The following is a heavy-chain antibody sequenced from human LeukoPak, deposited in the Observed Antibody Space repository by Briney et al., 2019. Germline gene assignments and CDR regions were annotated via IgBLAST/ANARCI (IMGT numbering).Heavy chain of an antibody. D-gene: IGHD2-15*01. V-gene: IGHV4-4*07. J-gene: IGHJ6*02. CDR3: ARGGGSRTNYYYGMDV. CDR1: GGSISSYY. CDR2: IYTSGST. Sequence: SETLFLTCTVSGGSISSYYWSWIRQPAGKGLEWIGRIYTSGSTNYNPSLKSRVTMSVDTSKNQFSLKLSSVTAADTAVYYCARGGGSRTNYYYGMDVWGQGTTVTVSS.